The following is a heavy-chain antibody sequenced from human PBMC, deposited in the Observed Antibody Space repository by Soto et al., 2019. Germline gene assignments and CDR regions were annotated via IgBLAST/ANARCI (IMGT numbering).Heavy chain of an antibody. CDR2: IYYSGST. D-gene: IGHD3-16*01. Sequence: SETLSLTCTVSGGTISSWYWSWIRQPPGKGLEWIGYIYYSGSTNCNPSLKSRVTISVDTSKNQFSLNLSSVTAADTAVYYCARGPPFHWGQGTLVTVSS. V-gene: IGHV4-59*08. CDR3: ARGPPFH. J-gene: IGHJ4*02. CDR1: GGTISSWY.